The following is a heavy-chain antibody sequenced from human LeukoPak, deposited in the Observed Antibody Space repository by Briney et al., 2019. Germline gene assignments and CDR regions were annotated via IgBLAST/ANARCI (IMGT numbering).Heavy chain of an antibody. D-gene: IGHD6-13*01. CDR1: GGSISSYY. CDR2: ISYSGTA. CDR3: ARDRGNYFDY. Sequence: SETLSLTCTVSGGSISSYYWSWIRQPPGKGLEWIGYISYSGTANYNPSLKSRVTISVAPSKNQFSLKLRSVTAPDTAVYYCARDRGNYFDYWGQGTLVTVSS. J-gene: IGHJ4*02. V-gene: IGHV4-59*01.